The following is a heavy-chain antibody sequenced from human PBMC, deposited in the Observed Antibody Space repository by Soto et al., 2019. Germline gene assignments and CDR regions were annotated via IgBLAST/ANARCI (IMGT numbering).Heavy chain of an antibody. CDR1: GYSFSTYW. Sequence: GESLKISCKGSGYSFSTYWIGWVRQMPGEGLEWMGIIYPGDSDTRYSPSFQGQVTISADKSISTAYLQWSSLKASDTAIYYCARPYSSAWYGMDVWGQGTTVTVSS. CDR3: ARPYSSAWYGMDV. D-gene: IGHD6-19*01. J-gene: IGHJ6*02. V-gene: IGHV5-51*01. CDR2: IYPGDSDT.